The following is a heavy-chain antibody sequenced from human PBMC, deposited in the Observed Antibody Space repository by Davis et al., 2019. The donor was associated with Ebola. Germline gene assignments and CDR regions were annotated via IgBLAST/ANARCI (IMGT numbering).Heavy chain of an antibody. CDR2: MNPKSGNT. CDR3: ARDRCSSCYAGAMDV. D-gene: IGHD2-2*01. CDR1: EYTFTSYD. J-gene: IGHJ6*04. V-gene: IGHV1-8*01. Sequence: ASVKVSCKASEYTFTSYDINWVRQATGQGLEWVGWMNPKSGNTGYAEKFQGRVTMTRNTSISTAYMELSSLRSDDTAVYYCARDRCSSCYAGAMDVWGKGTTVTVSS.